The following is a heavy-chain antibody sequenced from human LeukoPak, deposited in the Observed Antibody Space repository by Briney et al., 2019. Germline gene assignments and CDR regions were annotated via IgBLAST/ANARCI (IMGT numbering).Heavy chain of an antibody. CDR2: IKTKTDGGTT. J-gene: IGHJ4*02. CDR3: TTGYYDILTGYFSFDY. V-gene: IGHV3-15*01. CDR1: GYSFSSYW. D-gene: IGHD3-9*01. Sequence: GESLKISCKGSGYSFSSYWIVWVRQAPGKGLEWVGRIKTKTDGGTTDYAAPVKGRFTISRDDSKNTLYLQMNSLKTEDTAVYFCTTGYYDILTGYFSFDYWGQGTLVTVSS.